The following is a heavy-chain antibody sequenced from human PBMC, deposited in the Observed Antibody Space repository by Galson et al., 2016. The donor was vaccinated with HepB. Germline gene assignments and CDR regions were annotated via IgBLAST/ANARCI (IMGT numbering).Heavy chain of an antibody. J-gene: IGHJ6*02. Sequence: SLRLSCAASGFTFSSYGMHWVRQVPGKGLEWVALIWYDGSNKYYADSVKGRFTISRDNSKNTLYLQMNSLRAEDTAVYYCARDQDANWNGGMDVWGPGTTVTVSS. V-gene: IGHV3-33*01. CDR3: ARDQDANWNGGMDV. D-gene: IGHD1-1*01. CDR1: GFTFSSYG. CDR2: IWYDGSNK.